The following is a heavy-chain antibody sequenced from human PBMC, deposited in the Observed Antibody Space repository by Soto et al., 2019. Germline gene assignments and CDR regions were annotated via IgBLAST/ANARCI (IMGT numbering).Heavy chain of an antibody. CDR1: GFTFDSHT. J-gene: IGHJ4*02. CDR2: ISGSGGST. D-gene: IGHD4-17*01. V-gene: IGHV3-23*01. CDR3: AKGDPYGDYCEY. Sequence: DVQLLESGGGLAQPGGSLRLSCAASGFTFDSHTMAWVRQAPGRGLEWVSAISGSGGSTYYTDSVEGRFTISRDNSKNTLELQMNSLRAEDTARYYCAKGDPYGDYCEYWGQGALVTVSS.